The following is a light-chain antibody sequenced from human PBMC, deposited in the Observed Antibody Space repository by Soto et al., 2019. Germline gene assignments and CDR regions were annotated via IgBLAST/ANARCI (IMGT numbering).Light chain of an antibody. V-gene: IGLV2-23*01. CDR2: EGS. J-gene: IGLJ3*02. CDR3: CSYAGSPGV. CDR1: SSDVGSYNL. Sequence: QSALTQPASVSGSPGQSITISCTGTSSDVGSYNLVSWYQQHPGKAPKLMIYEGSKRPSGVSNRFSGSKSGNTASLTISGLQAEHEADYYRCSYAGSPGVFGGGTKLTVL.